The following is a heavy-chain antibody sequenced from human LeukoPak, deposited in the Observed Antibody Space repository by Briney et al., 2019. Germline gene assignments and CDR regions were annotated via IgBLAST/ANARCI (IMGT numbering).Heavy chain of an antibody. V-gene: IGHV2-5*02. CDR1: GFSLSTSGVG. CDR2: IYWDDDQ. CDR3: AHYDPTFDY. J-gene: IGHJ4*02. D-gene: IGHD3-16*01. Sequence: SGPTLVKPTQTLTLTCTFSGFSLSTSGVGVGWFRQPPGKALEWLALIYWDDDQRYSPSLKSRLTITKETSKNQVVLTMTNMDPVDTATYYCAHYDPTFDYWGQGTLVTVSS.